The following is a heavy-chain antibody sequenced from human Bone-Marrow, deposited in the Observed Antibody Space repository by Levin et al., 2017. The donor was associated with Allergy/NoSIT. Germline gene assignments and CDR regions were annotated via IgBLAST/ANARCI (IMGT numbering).Heavy chain of an antibody. D-gene: IGHD3-3*01. CDR1: AFTVSGTD. Sequence: GESLNISCAASAFTVSGTDMSWLRQAPGKGLEWVSVIHSGDTTYYADSVKGRFTISRDNSKNTLSLQMNSLRVEDTAVYYCASRSVRFLGTPPSGFAWGYDGWGQGTTVTVSS. CDR3: ASRSVRFLGTPPSGFAWGYDG. CDR2: IHSGDTT. V-gene: IGHV3-66*01. J-gene: IGHJ6*02.